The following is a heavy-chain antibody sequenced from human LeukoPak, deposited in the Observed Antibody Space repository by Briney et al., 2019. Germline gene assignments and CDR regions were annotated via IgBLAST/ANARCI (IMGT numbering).Heavy chain of an antibody. D-gene: IGHD4-17*01. J-gene: IGHJ4*02. CDR3: AKDRATVTTYFDY. Sequence: GGSLRLSCAASGFTFSSYSMNWVRQAPGKGLEWVSFISSSRSYIYYADSVKGRFTISRDNAKNSLYLQMNSLRAEDTAVYYCAKDRATVTTYFDYWGQGTLVTVSS. CDR1: GFTFSSYS. CDR2: ISSSRSYI. V-gene: IGHV3-21*01.